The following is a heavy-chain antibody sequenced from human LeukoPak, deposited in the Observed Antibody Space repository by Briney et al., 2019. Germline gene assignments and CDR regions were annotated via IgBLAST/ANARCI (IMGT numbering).Heavy chain of an antibody. Sequence: GASVKVSCKASGYTFTSYDINWVRQATGQGLEWMGWMNPNSGNTGYAQKFQGRVTMTRNTSISTVHMELSSLRSEDTAVYYCARLLGIHYYYGMDVWGQGTLVTVSS. CDR1: GYTFTSYD. CDR2: MNPNSGNT. CDR3: ARLLGIHYYYGMDV. D-gene: IGHD7-27*01. V-gene: IGHV1-8*01. J-gene: IGHJ6*02.